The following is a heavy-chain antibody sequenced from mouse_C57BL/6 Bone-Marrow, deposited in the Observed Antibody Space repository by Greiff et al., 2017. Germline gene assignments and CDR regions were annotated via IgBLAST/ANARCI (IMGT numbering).Heavy chain of an antibody. V-gene: IGHV14-2*01. CDR2: IDPEDGET. CDR1: GFNIKDYY. D-gene: IGHD1-1*01. CDR3: ARRFITTVSYYAMDY. Sequence: VQLKESGAELVKPGASVKLSCTASGFNIKDYYMHWVKQRTEQGLEWIGRIDPEDGETKYAPKFQGKATITADTSSNTAYLQLSSLTSEETAVYYCARRFITTVSYYAMDYWGQGTSVTVAS. J-gene: IGHJ4*01.